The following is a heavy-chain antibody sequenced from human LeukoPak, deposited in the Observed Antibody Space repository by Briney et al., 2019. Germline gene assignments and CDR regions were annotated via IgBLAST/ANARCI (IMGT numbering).Heavy chain of an antibody. D-gene: IGHD5-18*01. V-gene: IGHV1-8*01. CDR3: ARRIQLWSHHPYYYYYMDV. CDR2: MNPNSGNI. J-gene: IGHJ6*03. CDR1: GYTFTSYD. Sequence: ASVKVSCKASGYTFTSYDINWVRQATGQGLKWMGWMNPNSGNIGYAQKFQGRVTMTRNTSISTAYMELSSLRSEDTAGYYCARRIQLWSHHPYYYYYMDVWGKGTTVTVS.